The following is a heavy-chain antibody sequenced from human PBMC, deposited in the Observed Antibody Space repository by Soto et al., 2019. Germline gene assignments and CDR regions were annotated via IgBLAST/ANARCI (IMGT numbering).Heavy chain of an antibody. J-gene: IGHJ2*01. CDR1: GFNFSDFY. Sequence: QVQLVESGGGLVKPGGSLRLSCAASGFNFSDFYMSWIRQAPGKGLEWISYISSSSSTIYYAASVKGRFTISRDNAKNSVYLQMNSLRAEDTAVYYCATLLGSGSPRAFRYFDLWGRGTLITVSS. V-gene: IGHV3-11*01. D-gene: IGHD1-26*01. CDR2: ISSSSSTI. CDR3: ATLLGSGSPRAFRYFDL.